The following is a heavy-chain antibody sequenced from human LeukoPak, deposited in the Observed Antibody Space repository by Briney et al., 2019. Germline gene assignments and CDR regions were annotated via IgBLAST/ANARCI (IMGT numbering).Heavy chain of an antibody. V-gene: IGHV4-61*02. CDR3: AGTYDFWSGYDY. J-gene: IGHJ4*02. CDR2: IYTSGST. CDR1: GGSINSSNYY. D-gene: IGHD3-3*01. Sequence: SETLSLTCTVSGGSINSSNYYWGWLRQPAGKGLEWIGRIYTSGSTNYNPSLKSRVTMSVDTSRTQLSLKLDSVTDTDTAVYYCAGTYDFWSGYDYWGQGTLVTVSS.